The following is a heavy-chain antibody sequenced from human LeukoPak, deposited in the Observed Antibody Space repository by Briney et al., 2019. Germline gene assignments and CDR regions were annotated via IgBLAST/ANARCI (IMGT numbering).Heavy chain of an antibody. CDR2: IKQDGSEK. J-gene: IGHJ4*02. CDR3: AFDCSGGSCYIN. V-gene: IGHV3-7*03. D-gene: IGHD2-15*01. Sequence: AGGSLRLSCAASGFTFSSYWMSWVRQAPGKGLEWVANIKQDGSEKYYADSVKGRFTISRDNAKNSLYLQMNSLRAEDTAVYYCAFDCSGGSCYINWGQGTLVTVSS. CDR1: GFTFSSYW.